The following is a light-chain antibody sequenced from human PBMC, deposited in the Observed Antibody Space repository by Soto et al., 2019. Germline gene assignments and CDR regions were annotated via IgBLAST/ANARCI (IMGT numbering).Light chain of an antibody. CDR1: QSISSW. V-gene: IGKV1-5*01. J-gene: IGKJ1*01. Sequence: DIQITQSPSTLSASVGDRVTITCRASQSISSWLSWYQQKPGKAPKLLIYDASSLESGVPSRFSGSGSGTELTLTISSLQPDDFATYYCQQYYSYSWTFGQGTKVEIK. CDR3: QQYYSYSWT. CDR2: DAS.